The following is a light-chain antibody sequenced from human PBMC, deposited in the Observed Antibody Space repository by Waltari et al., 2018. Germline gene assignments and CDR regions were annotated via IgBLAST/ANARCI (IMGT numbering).Light chain of an antibody. CDR1: SSNIGNNY. V-gene: IGLV1-51*01. CDR2: DNN. CDR3: GAWDDSLTAGV. J-gene: IGLJ3*02. Sequence: QSVLTQPPSVSAAPGQKVTISCSGSSSNIGNNYVTWYQQIPGTAPKFLIFDNNTPPSXXPAXFSGSRSASSATLVITGLQTGAEADYYCGAWDDSLTAGVFGGGTKLTVL.